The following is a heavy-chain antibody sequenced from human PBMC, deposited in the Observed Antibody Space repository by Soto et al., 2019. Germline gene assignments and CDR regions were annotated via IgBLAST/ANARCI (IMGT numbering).Heavy chain of an antibody. CDR2: IYYSGST. CDR3: ESERYYGMDV. V-gene: IGHV4-59*01. CDR1: GGSISSYY. Sequence: SETLSLTCPVSGGSISSYYWSGIRQPPGKGLEWIGYIYYSGSTNYNPSLKSRVTISVDTSKNQFSLKLRSVTDADKAVSYCESERYYGMDVWGQGTTVTVSS. J-gene: IGHJ6*02.